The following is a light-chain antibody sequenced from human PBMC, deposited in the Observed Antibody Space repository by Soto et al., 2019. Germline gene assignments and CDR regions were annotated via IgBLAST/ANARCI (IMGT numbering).Light chain of an antibody. V-gene: IGKV1-27*01. CDR3: QKYSSVPV. CDR1: QDIRNF. Sequence: DIQMTQSPTSLSASVGDRFTITCRASQDIRNFVAWYQQKPGKAPKLLIYAASTLQSGVPSRFSGSGSGTDFTLTINSLQPEDVATYSCQKYSSVPVFGTGTKVEIK. J-gene: IGKJ3*01. CDR2: AAS.